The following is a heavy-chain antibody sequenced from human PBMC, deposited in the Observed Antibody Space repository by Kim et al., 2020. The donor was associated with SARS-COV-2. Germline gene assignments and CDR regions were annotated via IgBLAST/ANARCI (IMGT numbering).Heavy chain of an antibody. D-gene: IGHD3-10*01. CDR2: ISAYYGNT. Sequence: ASVKVSCKASGYSFVTHGVSWVRQAPGQGLEWMGWISAYYGNTNYAQKFQDRVTMTADTSTNTAYMELRSLRSDDTAVYYCARGDYGPGQTLYCWGQGTL. V-gene: IGHV1-18*04. J-gene: IGHJ4*02. CDR1: GYSFVTHG. CDR3: ARGDYGPGQTLYC.